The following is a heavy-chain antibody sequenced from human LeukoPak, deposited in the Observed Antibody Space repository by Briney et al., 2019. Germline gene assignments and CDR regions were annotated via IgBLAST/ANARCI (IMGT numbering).Heavy chain of an antibody. CDR2: IYYSGST. CDR1: GGSISSYY. V-gene: IGHV4-59*08. D-gene: IGHD2-15*01. J-gene: IGHJ3*02. Sequence: PSETLSLTCTVSGGSISSYYWSWIRQPPGKGLEWIGYIYYSGSTNYNPSLKSRVTISVDTSKNQFSLKLSSVTAADTAVYYCASSPRYCSGGRCSPDAFDIWGQGTMVTVSS. CDR3: ASSPRYCSGGRCSPDAFDI.